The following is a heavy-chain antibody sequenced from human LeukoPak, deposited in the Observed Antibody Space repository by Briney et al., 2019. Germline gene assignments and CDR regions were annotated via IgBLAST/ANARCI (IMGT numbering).Heavy chain of an antibody. V-gene: IGHV3-48*01. D-gene: IGHD6-13*01. CDR3: AKRQQLGGGGFDY. Sequence: GGSLRLSCAASGFTFSSYSMNWVRQAPGKGLEWVSYISSSSSAIYYADSVKGRFTISRDNAKNSLYLQMNSLRAEDTAVYYCAKRQQLGGGGFDYWGQGTLVTVSS. CDR2: ISSSSSAI. J-gene: IGHJ4*02. CDR1: GFTFSSYS.